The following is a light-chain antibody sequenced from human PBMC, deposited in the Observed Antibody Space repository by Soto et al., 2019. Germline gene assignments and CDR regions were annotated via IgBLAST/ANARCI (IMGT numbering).Light chain of an antibody. V-gene: IGKV1D-12*01. CDR3: QQANSFPHT. Sequence: DIQMTQSPSSLSASVGDRITITCRASQGISTYLAWYQQKPGKVPKLLIYSASSLQGGVPSRFSGSGSGTDFTLTISSLQPEDFATYYCQQANSFPHTFGQGTRLEIK. CDR1: QGISTY. J-gene: IGKJ2*01. CDR2: SAS.